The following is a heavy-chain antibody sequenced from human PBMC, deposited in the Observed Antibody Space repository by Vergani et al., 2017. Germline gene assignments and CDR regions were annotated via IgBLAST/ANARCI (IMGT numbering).Heavy chain of an antibody. CDR3: ARGDIIIVPAAKVLDY. D-gene: IGHD2-2*01. V-gene: IGHV3-11*01. CDR1: GFTFSDYY. Sequence: QVQLVESGGGLVKPGGSLRLSCAASGFTFSDYYMNWIRQAPGKGLEWVSYISSSGGIKYYAASVKGRFTISRDNVKDSLYLQMNSLGAEDTAVYYCARGDIIIVPAAKVLDYWGQGTLVTVSS. J-gene: IGHJ4*02. CDR2: ISSSGGIK.